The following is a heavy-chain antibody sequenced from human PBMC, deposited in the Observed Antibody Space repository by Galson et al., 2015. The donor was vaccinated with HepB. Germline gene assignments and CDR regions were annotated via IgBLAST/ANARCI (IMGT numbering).Heavy chain of an antibody. Sequence: SLRLSCAASGFTFSRYWMSWVRQAPGKGLEWVANIKYDGSEEFYVGSVKGRFTISRDNAKNSLYLQMNSLRAEDTSVYYCARDSGGYYHAFDIWGQGTMVTVSS. D-gene: IGHD3-22*01. CDR2: IKYDGSEE. J-gene: IGHJ3*02. CDR3: ARDSGGYYHAFDI. V-gene: IGHV3-7*01. CDR1: GFTFSRYW.